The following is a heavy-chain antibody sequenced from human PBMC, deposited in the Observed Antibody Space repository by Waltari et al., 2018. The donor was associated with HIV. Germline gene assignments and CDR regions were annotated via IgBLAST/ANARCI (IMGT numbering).Heavy chain of an antibody. CDR1: GFTFSSYG. CDR3: ARDRIGGSGWYGRRRDYGMDV. Sequence: QVQLVESGGGVVQPGRSLRLSCAASGFTFSSYGMHWVRQAPGKGLGWVAVIWYDGSNKYYADSVKGRFTISRDNSKNTLYLQMNSLRAEDTAVYYCARDRIGGSGWYGRRRDYGMDVWGQGTTVTVSS. J-gene: IGHJ6*02. CDR2: IWYDGSNK. D-gene: IGHD6-19*01. V-gene: IGHV3-33*01.